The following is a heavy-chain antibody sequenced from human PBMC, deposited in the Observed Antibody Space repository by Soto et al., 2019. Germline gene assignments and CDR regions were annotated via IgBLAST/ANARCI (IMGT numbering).Heavy chain of an antibody. CDR2: ISAYNGNT. J-gene: IGHJ3*02. D-gene: IGHD6-19*01. CDR1: GYTFTSYG. Sequence: ASVKFSCKASGYTFTSYGISWVRQAPGQGLEWMGWISAYNGNTNYAQKLQGRVTMTTDTSTSTAYMELRSLRSDDTAVYYCARDLAAVAETGAVRAFDIWGQGTMVTVSS. CDR3: ARDLAAVAETGAVRAFDI. V-gene: IGHV1-18*01.